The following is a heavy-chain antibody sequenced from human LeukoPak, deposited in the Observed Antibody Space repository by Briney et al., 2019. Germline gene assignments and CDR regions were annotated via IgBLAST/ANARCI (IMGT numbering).Heavy chain of an antibody. J-gene: IGHJ4*02. Sequence: ASVKVSCKTSGYTFTSYGVSWVRQAPGQGLEWMGWISTYNGNTNYAQKLQGRVTMTTDTPTRTAYMEPRSLRPDDTAVYYCARDRTLHYYDFWSGNYTSYFDYWGQGTLVTVSS. CDR1: GYTFTSYG. CDR2: ISTYNGNT. V-gene: IGHV1-18*01. CDR3: ARDRTLHYYDFWSGNYTSYFDY. D-gene: IGHD3-3*01.